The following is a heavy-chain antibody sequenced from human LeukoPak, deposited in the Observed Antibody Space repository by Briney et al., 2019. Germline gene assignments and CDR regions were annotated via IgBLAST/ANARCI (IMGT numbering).Heavy chain of an antibody. Sequence: PGRSLRLSCAASGFTFSSNDMHWVRQTPGAGLEWVAAVSSDGSNKYYADSVKGRFAISRDNSKNTLYLQMNSLRAEDTAVFYCARNYLGLTWSQGTLVTVSS. D-gene: IGHD5-24*01. CDR2: VSSDGSNK. CDR3: ARNYLGLT. V-gene: IGHV3-30*09. J-gene: IGHJ5*02. CDR1: GFTFSSND.